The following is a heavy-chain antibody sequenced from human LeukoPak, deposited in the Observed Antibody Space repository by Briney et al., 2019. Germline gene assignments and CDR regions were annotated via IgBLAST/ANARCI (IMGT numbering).Heavy chain of an antibody. CDR1: GGSIGSYY. CDR3: ARSGRGTFSSYWTYFDF. CDR2: IYYNGST. Sequence: SETLSLTCTVSGGSIGSYYWSWIRQPPGKGLEWIAYIYYNGSTNYNPSLESRVTISIDTPKSQFSLRLSSATPTDTAVYYCARSGRGTFSSYWTYFDFWGQGTLVTVSS. V-gene: IGHV4-59*01. J-gene: IGHJ4*02. D-gene: IGHD2/OR15-2a*01.